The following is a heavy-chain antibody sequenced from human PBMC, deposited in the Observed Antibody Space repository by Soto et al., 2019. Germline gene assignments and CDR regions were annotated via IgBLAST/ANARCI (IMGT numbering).Heavy chain of an antibody. J-gene: IGHJ6*02. CDR1: GFTFSSYD. V-gene: IGHV3-13*01. CDR2: IGTAGDT. Sequence: EGSLRLSCAASGFTFSSYDMHWVRQATGKGLEWVSAIGTAGDTYYPGSVKGRFTISRENAKNSLYLQMNSLRAGDTAVYYCARGSYASGSYLLYYYYGIDVWGEVTNVTVS. CDR3: ARGSYASGSYLLYYYYGIDV. D-gene: IGHD3-10*01.